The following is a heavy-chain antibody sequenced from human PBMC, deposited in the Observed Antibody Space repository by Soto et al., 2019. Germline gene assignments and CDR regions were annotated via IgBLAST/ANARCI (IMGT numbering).Heavy chain of an antibody. CDR3: ARASSSRMDY. CDR1: GGSISSYY. CDR2: XYXXXST. Sequence: XXTLSLTCTVAGGSISSYYWSWIRQPPGXXXXXXXXXYXXXSTXXNNXXXXXXXIXXXTXXXQLYLTMRSVTAEETAVYYCARASSSRMDYWGQGTLVTVSS. V-gene: IGHV4-59*01. D-gene: IGHD2-15*01. J-gene: IGHJ4*02.